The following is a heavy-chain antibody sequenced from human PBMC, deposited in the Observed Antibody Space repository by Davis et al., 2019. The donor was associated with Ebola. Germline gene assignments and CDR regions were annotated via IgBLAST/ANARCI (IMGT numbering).Heavy chain of an antibody. D-gene: IGHD2-2*01. Sequence: SVKVSCKASGGTFSSYAISWVRQAPGQGLEWMGEIIPIFDTSKYTQKFQGRVTITADESTSTAYMALSSLRSEDTAMYYCARSTYLQGTYLDNWGQGTLVIVSS. CDR2: IIPIFDTS. CDR1: GGTFSSYA. V-gene: IGHV1-69*13. CDR3: ARSTYLQGTYLDN. J-gene: IGHJ4*02.